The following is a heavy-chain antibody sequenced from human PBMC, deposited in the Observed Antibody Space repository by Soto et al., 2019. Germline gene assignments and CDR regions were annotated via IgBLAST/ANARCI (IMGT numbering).Heavy chain of an antibody. J-gene: IGHJ5*02. V-gene: IGHV4-30-4*01. CDR2: IYYTGKT. CDR3: GRDLTSNANCIDP. Sequence: SETLSLTCSVSGDYIHVGGYYWTWIRQRPGKGLEWMGYIYYTGKTYYNPSLESRLTMSVDRSKSQFSLRLTSVTDADTAVYFCGRDLTSNANCIDPWGQGTLVTVSX. CDR1: GDYIHVGGYY. D-gene: IGHD2-2*01.